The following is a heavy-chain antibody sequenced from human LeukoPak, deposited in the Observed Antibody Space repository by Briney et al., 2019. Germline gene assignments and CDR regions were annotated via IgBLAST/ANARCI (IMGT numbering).Heavy chain of an antibody. CDR1: GGSISSSSHY. D-gene: IGHD3-22*01. CDR2: IYYSGST. Sequence: SETLSLTCSVSGGSISSSSHYWSWIRQPPGKGLEWIGYIYYSGSTNYNPSLKSRVTISVDTSKNQFSLKLSSVTAADTAVYYCARGEIDDYDSSGYFSHFDYWGQGTLVTVSS. V-gene: IGHV4-61*05. J-gene: IGHJ4*02. CDR3: ARGEIDDYDSSGYFSHFDY.